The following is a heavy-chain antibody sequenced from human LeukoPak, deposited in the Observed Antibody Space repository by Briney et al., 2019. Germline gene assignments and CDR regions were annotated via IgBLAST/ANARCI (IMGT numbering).Heavy chain of an antibody. V-gene: IGHV3-64*04. Sequence: PGGSLRLSCSASGFTFSTYAMHWVRQAPGKGLEYVSAISSNGGGTYYADSVKGRFTISRDNSKNTLYLQMNSLRAEDTAVYYCAKDLRPDGINDFDHWGQGTLVTVSS. CDR3: AKDLRPDGINDFDH. D-gene: IGHD1-1*01. CDR1: GFTFSTYA. CDR2: ISSNGGGT. J-gene: IGHJ4*02.